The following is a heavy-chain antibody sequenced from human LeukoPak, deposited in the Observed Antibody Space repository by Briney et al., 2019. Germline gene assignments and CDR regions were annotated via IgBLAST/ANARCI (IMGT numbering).Heavy chain of an antibody. CDR1: GYTFTGYY. Sequence: GASVKVSCKASGYTFTGYYMYWVRQAPGRGLDWMGWINPKSGGTNYAQKFQGRVTMTRDTSISTAYMELRRLRSDDTAVYYCARDVYGDYNLVYYMDVWGEGTTVTISS. CDR2: INPKSGGT. J-gene: IGHJ6*03. CDR3: ARDVYGDYNLVYYMDV. D-gene: IGHD4-17*01. V-gene: IGHV1-2*02.